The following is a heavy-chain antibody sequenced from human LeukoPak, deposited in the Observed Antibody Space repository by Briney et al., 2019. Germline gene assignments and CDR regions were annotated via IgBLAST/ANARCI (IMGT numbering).Heavy chain of an antibody. J-gene: IGHJ6*03. Sequence: GGSLRLSCAASVFTFSSYGMHWVRQAPGKGLEWVAFIRYDGSNKYYADSVKGRFTISRDNSKNTLYLQMNSLRAEDTAVYYCAKVPAAIGGYMDVWGKGTTVTVSS. D-gene: IGHD2-2*01. V-gene: IGHV3-30*02. CDR3: AKVPAAIGGYMDV. CDR1: VFTFSSYG. CDR2: IRYDGSNK.